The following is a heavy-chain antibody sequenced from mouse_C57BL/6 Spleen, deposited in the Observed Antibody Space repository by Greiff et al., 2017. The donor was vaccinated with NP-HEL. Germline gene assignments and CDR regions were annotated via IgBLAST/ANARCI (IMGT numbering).Heavy chain of an antibody. CDR1: GYTFTSYW. Sequence: QVQLQQPGAELVKPGASVKMSCKASGYTFTSYWITWVKQRPGQGLEWIGDIYPGSGSTNYIEKFKSKATLTVDTSSSTAYMQLSSLTSEDSAVYYCARKPYYYGRGNAMDYWGQGTSVTVSS. D-gene: IGHD1-1*01. J-gene: IGHJ4*01. CDR2: IYPGSGST. CDR3: ARKPYYYGRGNAMDY. V-gene: IGHV1-55*01.